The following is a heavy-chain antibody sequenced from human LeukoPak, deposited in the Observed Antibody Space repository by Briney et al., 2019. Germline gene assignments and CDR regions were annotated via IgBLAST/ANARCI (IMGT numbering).Heavy chain of an antibody. CDR3: ARLGVRGYSYGYFDY. CDR1: GYSFTNYW. D-gene: IGHD5-18*01. CDR2: INPYDSDT. Sequence: GESLKISRKGSGYSFTNYWVGWVRQMPGKGLEWMAIINPYDSDTRYSPSFQGQVTTSADKSISTAYLQWSSLKASDTAMYYCARLGVRGYSYGYFDYWGQGTLVTVSS. J-gene: IGHJ4*02. V-gene: IGHV5-51*01.